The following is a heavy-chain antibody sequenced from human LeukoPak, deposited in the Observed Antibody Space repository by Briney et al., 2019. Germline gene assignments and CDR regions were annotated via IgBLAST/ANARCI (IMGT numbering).Heavy chain of an antibody. CDR3: AKCIGEGNAFDI. Sequence: AGGSLRLSCAASGFTFSSYWMSWVRQAPGKGLEWVANIKQDGSEKYYVDSVKGRFTISRGNAKNSLYLQMSSLRAEDTAVYYCAKCIGEGNAFDIWGQGTMVTVSS. CDR1: GFTFSSYW. CDR2: IKQDGSEK. D-gene: IGHD3-10*01. V-gene: IGHV3-7*01. J-gene: IGHJ3*02.